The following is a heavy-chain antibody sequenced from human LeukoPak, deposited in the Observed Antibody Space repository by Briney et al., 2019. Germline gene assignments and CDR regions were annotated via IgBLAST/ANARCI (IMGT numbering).Heavy chain of an antibody. CDR3: ARRGDYDSSGYYYLYYFDY. J-gene: IGHJ4*02. Sequence: SETLSLTCTVSGGSISSSSYYWGWIRQPPGKGLEWIGSIYYSGSTYYNPSLKSRVTISVDTSKNQFSLKLSSETAADTAVYYCARRGDYDSSGYYYLYYFDYWGQGTLVTDSS. CDR2: IYYSGST. V-gene: IGHV4-39*01. CDR1: GGSISSSSYY. D-gene: IGHD3-22*01.